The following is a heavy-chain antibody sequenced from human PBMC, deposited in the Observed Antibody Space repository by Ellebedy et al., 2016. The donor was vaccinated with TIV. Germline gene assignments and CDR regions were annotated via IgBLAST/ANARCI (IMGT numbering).Heavy chain of an antibody. D-gene: IGHD4-17*01. J-gene: IGHJ4*02. CDR3: ASSPYGDYFDY. V-gene: IGHV1-8*01. Sequence: ASVKVSCKASGYTFTSYDINWVRQATGQGLEWMGWMNPNSGNTGYAQKFQGRVTMTRNTSISTAYMELSSLRSEDTAMYYCASSPYGDYFDYWGQGTLVTVSS. CDR2: MNPNSGNT. CDR1: GYTFTSYD.